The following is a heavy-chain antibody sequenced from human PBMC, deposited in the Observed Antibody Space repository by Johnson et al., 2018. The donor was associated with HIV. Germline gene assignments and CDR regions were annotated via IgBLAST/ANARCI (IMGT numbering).Heavy chain of an antibody. V-gene: IGHV3-20*04. Sequence: VQLVESGGRVVRRGGSLRLSCAASGFTFDDYGMSWVRQGPGKGLEWVSGIDWNGGSTGYADSVKGRFTISRDNTKNSLHLQMNSLRGEDTALYYCARGFVRISMILVADAFDLWGQGTMVTVSS. CDR2: IDWNGGST. J-gene: IGHJ3*01. CDR3: ARGFVRISMILVADAFDL. D-gene: IGHD3-22*01. CDR1: GFTFDDYG.